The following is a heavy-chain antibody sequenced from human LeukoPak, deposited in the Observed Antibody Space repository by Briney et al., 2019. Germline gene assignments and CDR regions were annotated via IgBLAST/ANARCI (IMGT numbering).Heavy chain of an antibody. CDR2: ISSSGDTI. CDR3: ARDRFLEWLLPIDY. V-gene: IGHV3-11*01. D-gene: IGHD3-3*01. CDR1: GFTFSDYY. J-gene: IGHJ4*02. Sequence: GGSLRPSCAASGFTFSDYYMIWIRQAPGKGLEWVSYISSSGDTIYYAGSVKGRFTISRDNAKSSLHLQMNSLRAEDTAVYYCARDRFLEWLLPIDYWGQGTLVTVSS.